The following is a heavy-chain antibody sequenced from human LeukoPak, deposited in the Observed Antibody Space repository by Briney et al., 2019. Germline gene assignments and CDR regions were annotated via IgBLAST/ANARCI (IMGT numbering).Heavy chain of an antibody. J-gene: IGHJ6*03. Sequence: GSLRLSCAASGFTFSSYWMSWVRQAPGKGLEWVANIKQDGSEKYYVDSVKGRFPISRDNAKNSLYLQMNSLRAEDTAVYYCARERYCSSTSCEHYYYYYYMDVWGKGTTVTVSS. D-gene: IGHD2-2*01. CDR2: IKQDGSEK. V-gene: IGHV3-7*01. CDR1: GFTFSSYW. CDR3: ARERYCSSTSCEHYYYYYYMDV.